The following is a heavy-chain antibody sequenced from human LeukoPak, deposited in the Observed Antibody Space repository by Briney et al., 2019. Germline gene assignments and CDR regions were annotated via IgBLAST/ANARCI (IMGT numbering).Heavy chain of an antibody. CDR1: GGSISSYY. J-gene: IGHJ4*02. CDR2: IYYSGST. Sequence: PSETLSLTCTVSGGSISSYYWNWLRQPPGKGLEWIGYIYYSGSTNYNPSLKSRVTISIDTSKNQFSLKLSSVTAADTAVYYCAGDTLGFDYWGQGTLVTVSS. D-gene: IGHD2/OR15-2a*01. V-gene: IGHV4-59*01. CDR3: AGDTLGFDY.